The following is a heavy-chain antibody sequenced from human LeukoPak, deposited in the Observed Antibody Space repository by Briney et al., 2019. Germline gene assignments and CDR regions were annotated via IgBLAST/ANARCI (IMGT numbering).Heavy chain of an antibody. CDR1: GGSISTYY. V-gene: IGHV4-59*01. CDR3: ARLNVYCTNGVCDKYYYYYAMDV. D-gene: IGHD2-8*01. CDR2: MYYSGYT. J-gene: IGHJ6*02. Sequence: SETLSLTCTVSGGSISTYYWSWIRQPPGKGLEWIGYMYYSGYTNYNPSLKSRVTISLDTSKNQFSLRLSSVTAADTAVYYCARLNVYCTNGVCDKYYYYYAMDVWGQGTTVTVSS.